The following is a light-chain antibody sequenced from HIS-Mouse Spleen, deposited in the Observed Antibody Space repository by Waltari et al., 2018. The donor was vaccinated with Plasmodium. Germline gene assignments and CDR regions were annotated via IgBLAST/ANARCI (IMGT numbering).Light chain of an antibody. Sequence: GTLSLSPGERATLSCRASQSVSSSYLAWYQQKPGQAPRLLIYGASSRATGIPDRFSGSGSGTDFTLTISRLEPEDFAVYYCQQYGSSSLTFGGGTKVEIK. CDR3: QQYGSSSLT. CDR2: GAS. V-gene: IGKV3-20*01. CDR1: QSVSSSY. J-gene: IGKJ4*01.